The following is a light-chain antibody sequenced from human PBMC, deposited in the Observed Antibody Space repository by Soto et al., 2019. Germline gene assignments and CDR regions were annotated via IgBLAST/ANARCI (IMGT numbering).Light chain of an antibody. Sequence: NFMLTQPHSVSESPGKTVTISCTRSSGSIASNYVQWHQQRPGSAPTTVISEDNQRPSGVPDRFSGSIDSSSNSASLTISGLKTEEEADYYCQSYDSSNVVFGGGTKVTVL. CDR1: SGSIASNY. V-gene: IGLV6-57*04. CDR2: EDN. CDR3: QSYDSSNVV. J-gene: IGLJ3*02.